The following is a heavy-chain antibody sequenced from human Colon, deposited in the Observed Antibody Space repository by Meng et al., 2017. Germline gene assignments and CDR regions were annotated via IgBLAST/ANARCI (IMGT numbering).Heavy chain of an antibody. CDR1: GGSIRSSQW. CDR2: IYLGGSP. V-gene: IGHV4-4*02. CDR3: ARHGGWHFDY. D-gene: IGHD6-19*01. Sequence: QLQEWGPGLVDPSGTLAPPCEVSGGSIRSSQWWSWVRQPPGKGLEWIGKIYLGGSPAYSPSLESRITMSVDKSNNQFSLRLRSVTAADTAVYYCARHGGWHFDYWGQGTLVTVSS. J-gene: IGHJ4*02.